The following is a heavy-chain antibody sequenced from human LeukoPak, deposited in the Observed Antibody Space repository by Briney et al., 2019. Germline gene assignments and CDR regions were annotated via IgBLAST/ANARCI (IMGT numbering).Heavy chain of an antibody. D-gene: IGHD5-18*01. Sequence: ASVKVSCKASGYTFTNYAIHWVRQAPGQRLEWMGWINAGNGNTKHSQKFQGRVTMTEDTSTDTAYMELSSLRSEDTAVYYCATLAGRIQLWFAFDYWGQGTLVTVSS. CDR2: INAGNGNT. J-gene: IGHJ4*02. CDR1: GYTFTNYA. CDR3: ATLAGRIQLWFAFDY. V-gene: IGHV1-3*01.